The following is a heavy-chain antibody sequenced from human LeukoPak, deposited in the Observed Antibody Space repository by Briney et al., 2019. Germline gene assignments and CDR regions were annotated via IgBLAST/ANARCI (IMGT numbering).Heavy chain of an antibody. CDR1: GFTFSNAW. V-gene: IGHV3-15*01. D-gene: IGHD3-3*01. Sequence: GGSLRLSCVVSGFTFSNAWMSWVRQAPGKGLEWVGRIKSNSDGGRADSAAPVKGRFTISRDDSKNTLYLQMSSLKTEDTGVYYCTTDPQRGYYFDYWGQGTLVTVSS. CDR2: IKSNSDGGRA. CDR3: TTDPQRGYYFDY. J-gene: IGHJ4*02.